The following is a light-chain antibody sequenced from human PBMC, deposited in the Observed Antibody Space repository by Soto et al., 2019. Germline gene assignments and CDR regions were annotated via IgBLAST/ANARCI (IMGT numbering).Light chain of an antibody. CDR3: QQFKSFSWT. CDR1: QSISSW. CDR2: KAS. V-gene: IGKV1-5*03. Sequence: DIEMTQSPSTLSASVGDRVTLTCRASQSISSWLAWFQQTPGKAPKLLIYKASSLESGVPSRFSGSGSGTEFTLTISSPQPDDFAVYYCQQFKSFSWTFGQGTKVEIK. J-gene: IGKJ1*01.